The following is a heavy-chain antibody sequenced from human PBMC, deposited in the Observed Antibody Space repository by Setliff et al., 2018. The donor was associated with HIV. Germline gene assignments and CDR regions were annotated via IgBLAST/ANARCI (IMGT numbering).Heavy chain of an antibody. J-gene: IGHJ4*02. D-gene: IGHD2-2*02. CDR1: AASIRSHY. Sequence: TLSLTCTVSAASIRSHYWSWIRQSPGKGLEWIGNFYYTGSTDYNPSFKSRVTISLDKSNNQISLNLSSATAADTAVYYCARHTVFVRYFDHWGQGMLVTVSS. CDR2: FYYTGST. V-gene: IGHV4-59*11. CDR3: ARHTVFVRYFDH.